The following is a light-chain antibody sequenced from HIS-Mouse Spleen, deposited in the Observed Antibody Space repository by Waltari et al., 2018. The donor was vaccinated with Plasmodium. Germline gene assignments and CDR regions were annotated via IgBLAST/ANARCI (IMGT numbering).Light chain of an antibody. CDR1: ALQKIY. CDR3: YSTDSSGNHRV. CDR2: EDS. Sequence: SYDLTQPPSVSVSPGQTARLTCSGDALQKIYAYWYQQKSGQAPVLVIYEDSKRPSGIPERFSGSSSGTMATLTISGAQVEDEADYYCYSTDSSGNHRVFGGGTKLTVL. V-gene: IGLV3-10*01. J-gene: IGLJ3*02.